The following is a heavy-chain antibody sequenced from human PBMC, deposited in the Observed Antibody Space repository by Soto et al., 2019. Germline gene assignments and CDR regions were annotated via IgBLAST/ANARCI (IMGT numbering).Heavy chain of an antibody. CDR1: GFTFGDYG. CDR2: IRSKANDATP. CDR3: SRSGGYDNYIDX. Sequence: GGSLRLSCTVSGFTFGDYGFNWFRQAPGKGLEWVGFIRSKANDATPQYAASVIGRFTISRDDSKSIVYLQMNSLEIEDTAVYYCSRSGGYDNYIDXWGQGTLVTVSS. J-gene: IGHJ4*02. V-gene: IGHV3-49*03. D-gene: IGHD5-12*01.